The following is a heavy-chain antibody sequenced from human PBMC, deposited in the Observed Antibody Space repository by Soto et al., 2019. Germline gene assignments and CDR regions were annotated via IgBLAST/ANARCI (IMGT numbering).Heavy chain of an antibody. CDR3: VRGGGGGLFDP. Sequence: GGSLRLSCVGSGFNFRIYTMNWVRQAPGKGPEWVSSISQTGDYIFYADSVKGRFTISRDNAKNSVFLQMNSLGAEDTAMYYCVRGGGGGLFDPWGQGTMVTVSS. D-gene: IGHD2-15*01. V-gene: IGHV3-21*01. CDR2: ISQTGDYI. CDR1: GFNFRIYT. J-gene: IGHJ5*02.